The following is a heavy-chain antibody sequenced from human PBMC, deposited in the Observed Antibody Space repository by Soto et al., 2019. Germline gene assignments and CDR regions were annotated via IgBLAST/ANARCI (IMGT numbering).Heavy chain of an antibody. CDR2: INHSGST. D-gene: IGHD3-3*01. CDR3: ARGPPLRFLEWLLYGPFDY. CDR1: GGSFSGYY. J-gene: IGHJ4*02. V-gene: IGHV4-34*01. Sequence: PSETLSLTCAVYGGSFSGYYWSWIRQPPGKGLEWIGEINHSGSTNYNPPLKSRVTISVDTSKNQFSLKLSSVTAADTAVYYCARGPPLRFLEWLLYGPFDYWGQGTRVTVSS.